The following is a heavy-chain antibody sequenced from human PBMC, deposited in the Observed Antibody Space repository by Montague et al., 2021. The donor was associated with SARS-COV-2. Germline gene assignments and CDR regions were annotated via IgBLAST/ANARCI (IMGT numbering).Heavy chain of an antibody. D-gene: IGHD3-10*01. CDR2: MHFTGKT. V-gene: IGHV4-4*07. Sequence: SETLSLTCSVSGDSITNHYWSWIRQPAGKGLEWIGRMHFTGKTNFSPFFSSRLTMSADTSKNQFSLKLTSVTAADTAIYFCARDRFGFGAGRQGTIDFWGQGTLVTV. CDR1: GDSITNHY. CDR3: ARDRFGFGAGRQGTIDF. J-gene: IGHJ4*02.